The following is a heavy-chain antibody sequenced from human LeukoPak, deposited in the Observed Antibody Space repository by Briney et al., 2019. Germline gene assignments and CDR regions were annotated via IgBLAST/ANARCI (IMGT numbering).Heavy chain of an antibody. CDR3: AETITTPGGMDV. V-gene: IGHV1-18*01. CDR1: GYTFTIYG. J-gene: IGHJ6*02. D-gene: IGHD4-11*01. CDR2: ISAYNGNT. Sequence: ASVKVSFKASGYTFTIYGISWVRQAPGQGREWMGWISAYNGNTNYAQKLQGRVTMTTDTSTSTAYMELRSLRSDDTAVYYCAETITTPGGMDVWGQGTTVTVSS.